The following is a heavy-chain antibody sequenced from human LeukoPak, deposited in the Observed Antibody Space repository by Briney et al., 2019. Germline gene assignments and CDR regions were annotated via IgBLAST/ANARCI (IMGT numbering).Heavy chain of an antibody. CDR1: GGTFSSYA. CDR3: AREPSGSYNWFDP. J-gene: IGHJ5*02. D-gene: IGHD1-26*01. CDR2: IIPIFGTA. V-gene: IGHV1-69*05. Sequence: SVKVSCKASGGTFSSYAISWVRQAPGQGLEWMGGIIPIFGTANYAQKFQGRVTITTDESTSTAYMEPSSLRSEDTAVYYCAREPSGSYNWFDPWGQGTLVTVSS.